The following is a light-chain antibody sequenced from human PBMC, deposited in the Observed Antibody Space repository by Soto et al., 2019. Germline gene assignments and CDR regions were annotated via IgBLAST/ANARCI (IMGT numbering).Light chain of an antibody. V-gene: IGKV3-11*01. CDR1: QSVSSY. J-gene: IGKJ1*01. CDR3: QQRGNWPLT. CDR2: DAS. Sequence: EIVLTQSPATLSLSPGERATLSCRASQSVSSYFAWYQHKPGQAPRLLIYDASNRATGIPARFSGSGSGTDFTLTISSLEPEDFAVYYCQQRGNWPLTFGQGTKVDIK.